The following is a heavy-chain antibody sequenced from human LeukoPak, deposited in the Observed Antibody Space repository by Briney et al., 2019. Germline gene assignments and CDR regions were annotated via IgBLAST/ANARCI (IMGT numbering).Heavy chain of an antibody. D-gene: IGHD6-13*01. CDR1: GLTFSSYA. Sequence: PGGSLRLSCAASGLTFSSYAMSWVRKAPGKGLEWVSAVSGSGGSTYYADSVQGRFTISRDDSKNTLYLQMNSLRAEDTAVYYCAKDYRYAIAAAGRQYNWFDSWGQGTLVNVSS. V-gene: IGHV3-23*01. CDR2: VSGSGGST. CDR3: AKDYRYAIAAAGRQYNWFDS. J-gene: IGHJ5*01.